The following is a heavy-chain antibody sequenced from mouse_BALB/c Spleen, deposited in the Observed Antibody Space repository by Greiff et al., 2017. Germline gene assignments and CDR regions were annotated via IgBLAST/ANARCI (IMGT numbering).Heavy chain of an antibody. J-gene: IGHJ3*01. CDR3: ARQVFAY. V-gene: IGHV1-63*01. CDR1: GYAFTNYW. Sequence: QVQLKESGAELVRPGTSVKISCKASGYAFTNYWLGWVKQRPGHGLEWIGDIYPGSGNTYYNEKFKGKATLTADKSSSTAYMQLSSLTSEDSAVYFCARQVFAYWGQGTLVTVSA. CDR2: IYPGSGNT.